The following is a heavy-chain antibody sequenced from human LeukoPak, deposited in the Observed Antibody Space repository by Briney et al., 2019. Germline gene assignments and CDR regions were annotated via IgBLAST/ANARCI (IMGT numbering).Heavy chain of an antibody. CDR2: LNGDGTNI. D-gene: IGHD2-8*01. CDR1: GFTFSNYW. V-gene: IGHV3-74*01. Sequence: LSGGSLRLSCVASGFTFSNYWMQWVRQVPGKGLVWVSRLNGDGTNIIYADSVKGRFTISRDNAEITLYLQMNSLRAEDTALYYCARSQSGVFDVWGQGTMVTVSS. CDR3: ARSQSGVFDV. J-gene: IGHJ3*01.